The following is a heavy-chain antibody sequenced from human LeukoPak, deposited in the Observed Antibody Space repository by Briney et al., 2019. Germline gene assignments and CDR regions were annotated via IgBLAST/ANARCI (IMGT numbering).Heavy chain of an antibody. Sequence: GGSLRLSCAASGFAFGSYAMSWVRQAPGKGLEWVSAISGSGGSTNYADSVKGRFTISRDNSENTLYLQMNSLRAQDTAVYYCAKSLAVPGSPDYWGQGTLVTVSS. V-gene: IGHV3-23*01. D-gene: IGHD6-19*01. CDR2: ISGSGGST. CDR3: AKSLAVPGSPDY. J-gene: IGHJ4*02. CDR1: GFAFGSYA.